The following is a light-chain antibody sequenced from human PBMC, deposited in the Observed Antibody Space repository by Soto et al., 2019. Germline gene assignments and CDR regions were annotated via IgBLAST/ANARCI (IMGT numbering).Light chain of an antibody. CDR3: QQLNIYPLT. CDR2: ATS. CDR1: QGISSY. V-gene: IGKV1-9*01. J-gene: IGKJ4*01. Sequence: DSPPTQSPSTPSGSVGDRVTITCRASQGISSYLAWYQQKPGKAPQLLIYATSTLQSGVQSRFSGSGSGTDFTLTISSLQPEEFATYYCQQLNIYPLTFGGGTKVDIK.